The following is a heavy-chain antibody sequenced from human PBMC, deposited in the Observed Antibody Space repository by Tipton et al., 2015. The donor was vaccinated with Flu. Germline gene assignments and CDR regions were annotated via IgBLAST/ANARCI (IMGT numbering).Heavy chain of an antibody. V-gene: IGHV4-61*02. CDR3: ARDYGDLNWFDP. Sequence: TLSLTCTVSGGSISSSSYYWSWIRQPAGKGLEWIGRVYTSGSTNYNPSLKSRVTISIDTSKTQFSLKLSSVTAADTAMYYCARDYGDLNWFDPWGQGILVTVSS. CDR1: GGSISSSSYY. J-gene: IGHJ5*02. D-gene: IGHD4-17*01. CDR2: VYTSGST.